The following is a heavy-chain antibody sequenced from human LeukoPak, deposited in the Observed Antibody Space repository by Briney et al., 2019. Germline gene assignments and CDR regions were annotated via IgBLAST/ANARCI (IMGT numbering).Heavy chain of an antibody. J-gene: IGHJ5*02. CDR2: ISAYNGNT. V-gene: IGHV1-18*01. CDR3: ARVGVPAAILGGYNWFDP. D-gene: IGHD2-2*01. Sequence: GASVKVSCKASGYTFTSYGISWVRQAPGQGLEWMGWISAYNGNTNYAQKLQGRVTMTTDKSTSTAYMELSSLRSEDTAVYYCARVGVPAAILGGYNWFDPWGQGTLVTVSS. CDR1: GYTFTSYG.